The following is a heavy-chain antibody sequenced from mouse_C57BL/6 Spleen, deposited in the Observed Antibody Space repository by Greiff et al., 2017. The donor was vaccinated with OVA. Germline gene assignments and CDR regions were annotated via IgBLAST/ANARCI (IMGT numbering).Heavy chain of an antibody. J-gene: IGHJ4*01. V-gene: IGHV1-55*01. CDR3: AREDYYGSSSYAMDY. CDR1: GYTFTSYW. CDR2: IYPGSGST. D-gene: IGHD1-1*01. Sequence: VQLQQPGAELVKPGASVKMSCKASGYTFTSYWITWVKQRPGQGLEWIGDIYPGSGSTNYNEKFKSKATLTVDTSSSTAYMQLSSLTSEDSAVYYCAREDYYGSSSYAMDYWGQGTSVTVSS.